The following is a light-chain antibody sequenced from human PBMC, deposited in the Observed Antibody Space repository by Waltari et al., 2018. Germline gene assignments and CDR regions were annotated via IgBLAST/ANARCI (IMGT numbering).Light chain of an antibody. CDR2: NND. Sequence: QSVVTQPPSASRTPGQRVAISCSGRNSNIERNTVHWYQHVPGTAPKLLIYNNDQRPSGVPDRFSGSKSDFSASLAISGLQAEDEGDYYCVSWDDSLNGEIFGGGTRLTVL. J-gene: IGLJ2*01. CDR3: VSWDDSLNGEI. CDR1: NSNIERNT. V-gene: IGLV1-44*01.